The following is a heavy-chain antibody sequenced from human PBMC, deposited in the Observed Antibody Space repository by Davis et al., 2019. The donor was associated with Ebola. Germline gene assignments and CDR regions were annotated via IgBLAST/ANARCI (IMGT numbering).Heavy chain of an antibody. CDR1: GYSFYQYW. V-gene: IGHV5-51*01. CDR3: ASLRRTITGMDDGFDL. J-gene: IGHJ3*01. CDR2: IYTGDSDT. D-gene: IGHD1-20*01. Sequence: GESLKISCKGLGYSFYQYWIGWVRQMPGKGLEWMGLIYTGDSDTRYSPSFRGQVTISADRSTRTAYLQWGSLKASDTAMYYCASLRRTITGMDDGFDLWGQGTMVTVSS.